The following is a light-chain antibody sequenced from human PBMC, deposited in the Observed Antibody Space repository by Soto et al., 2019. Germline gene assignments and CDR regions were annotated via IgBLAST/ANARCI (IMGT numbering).Light chain of an antibody. J-gene: IGLJ3*02. CDR1: NLGDKY. V-gene: IGLV3-1*01. CDR2: EDN. CDR3: QAWDSNAAV. Sequence: SCELTQPPSVSVSPGQTAAITCSGNNLGDKYACWYQQKPGQSPVLVIYEDNNRPSGIPERFSGSNSGNTATLTISGAQATDEADYYCQAWDSNAAVFGGGTKLTVL.